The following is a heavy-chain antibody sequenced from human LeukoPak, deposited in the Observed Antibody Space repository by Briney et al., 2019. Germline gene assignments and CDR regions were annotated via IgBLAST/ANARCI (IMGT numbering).Heavy chain of an antibody. CDR3: ARGLYSGSLKD. V-gene: IGHV4-34*01. CDR2: INHSGST. Sequence: PSETLSLTCAVYGGSFSGYYWSWIRQPPGKGLEWIGEINHSGSTNYNPSLKSRVTISVDTSKNQFSLKLSSVTAADTAVYYCARGLYSGSLKDWGQGTLVTVSS. CDR1: GGSFSGYY. J-gene: IGHJ4*02. D-gene: IGHD5-12*01.